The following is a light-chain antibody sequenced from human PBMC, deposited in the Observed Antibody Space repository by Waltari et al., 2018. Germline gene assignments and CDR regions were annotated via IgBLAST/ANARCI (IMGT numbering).Light chain of an antibody. CDR2: KET. J-gene: IGLJ2*01. CDR1: AWQKQY. Sequence: SYELTQPPSVSVSPGQTATITCSGDAWQKQYAFWYQQKPGQAPVLVPYKETEWPSGIPARLSCATSGTTATLTIIGVQAEDEADVYCQSSDSTSTHVVFGGGTKLTVL. V-gene: IGLV3-25*03. CDR3: QSSDSTSTHVV.